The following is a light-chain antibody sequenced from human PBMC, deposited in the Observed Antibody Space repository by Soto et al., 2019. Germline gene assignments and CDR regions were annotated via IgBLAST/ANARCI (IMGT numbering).Light chain of an antibody. V-gene: IGLV1-44*01. CDR2: SDD. Sequence: QSVLTQPPSASGTPGQRVTISCSGSSSNIGSNTVNWYQRLPGAAPKVLIYSDDQRPSRVPDRFSGSKSGTSASLAISGLQSEDEADYYCAAWDDILGGPVFGGGTKVTVL. CDR3: AAWDDILGGPV. J-gene: IGLJ3*02. CDR1: SSNIGSNT.